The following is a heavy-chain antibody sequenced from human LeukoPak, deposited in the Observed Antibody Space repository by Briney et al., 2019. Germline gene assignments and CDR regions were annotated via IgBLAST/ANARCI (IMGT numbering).Heavy chain of an antibody. Sequence: SETLSLTCTVSGGSISSSSYYWSWTRQPAGKGLEWIGRIYTSGSTNYNPSLKSRVTISVDTSKNQFSLKLSSVTAADTAVYYCARGGANYYGSGRMAYYYYYYMDVWGKGTTVTTSS. CDR2: IYTSGST. V-gene: IGHV4-61*02. CDR3: ARGGANYYGSGRMAYYYYYYMDV. D-gene: IGHD3-10*01. J-gene: IGHJ6*03. CDR1: GGSISSSSYY.